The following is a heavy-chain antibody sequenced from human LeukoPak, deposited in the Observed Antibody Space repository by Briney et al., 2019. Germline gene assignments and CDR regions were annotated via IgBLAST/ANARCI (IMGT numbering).Heavy chain of an antibody. CDR3: ANSDDSSGYYWYFDY. V-gene: IGHV3-23*01. CDR1: GFTFSSYA. D-gene: IGHD3-22*01. CDR2: ISGSGGST. J-gene: IGHJ4*02. Sequence: GGSLRLSCAASGFTFSSYAMSWVRQAPGKGLEWVSAISGSGGSTYYADSVKGRFTISRDYSKNTLYLQMNSLRAEDTAVYYCANSDDSSGYYWYFDYWGQGTLVTVSS.